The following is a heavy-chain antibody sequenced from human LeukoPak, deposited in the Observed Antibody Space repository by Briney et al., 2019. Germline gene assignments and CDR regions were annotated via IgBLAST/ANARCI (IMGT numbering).Heavy chain of an antibody. J-gene: IGHJ4*02. V-gene: IGHV4-4*07. CDR2: IYTSGST. D-gene: IGHD6-19*01. CDR3: ARDFGSSGPPEPYYFDY. Sequence: SETLSLTCTVSGGSISSYYWSWIRQPAGKGLEWIGRIYTSGSTNYNPSLNSRVTMSVDTSNNQFSLKQSSSTPAATAVYYCARDFGSSGPPEPYYFDYWGQGTLVTVSS. CDR1: GGSISSYY.